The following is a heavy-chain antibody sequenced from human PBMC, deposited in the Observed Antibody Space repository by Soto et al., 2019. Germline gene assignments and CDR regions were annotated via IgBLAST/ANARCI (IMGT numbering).Heavy chain of an antibody. D-gene: IGHD5-18*01. J-gene: IGHJ4*02. Sequence: TLSLTCTVSGGSISSGGYYWSWIRQHPGKGLEWIGYIYYSVSTYYNPSLKSRVTISVDTSKNQFSLKLSSVTAADTAVYYCARDRTAGFDYWGQGTLVTVSS. V-gene: IGHV4-31*03. CDR3: ARDRTAGFDY. CDR1: GGSISSGGYY. CDR2: IYYSVST.